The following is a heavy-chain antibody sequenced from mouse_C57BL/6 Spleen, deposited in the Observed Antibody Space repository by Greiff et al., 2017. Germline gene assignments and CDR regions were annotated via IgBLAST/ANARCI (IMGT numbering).Heavy chain of an antibody. CDR3: TRNSPGTWFAY. CDR1: GFSLTSYA. V-gene: IGHV2-9-1*01. Sequence: QVQLQQSGPGLVAPSQCLSITCTVSGFSLTSYAISWVRQPPGKGLEWLGVIWTGGGKNYNSALKSRLSISKDNSKSQVFIKMNSLQTDDTARYYCTRNSPGTWFAYWGQGTLVTVSA. CDR2: IWTGGGK. J-gene: IGHJ3*01.